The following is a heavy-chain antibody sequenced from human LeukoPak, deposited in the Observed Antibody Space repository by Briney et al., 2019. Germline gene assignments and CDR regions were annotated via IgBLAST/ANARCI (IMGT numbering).Heavy chain of an antibody. CDR2: ILYDGSKK. D-gene: IGHD3-9*01. J-gene: IGHJ3*02. CDR3: ANFDGDSQAFHI. V-gene: IGHV3-30*18. CDR1: GFTFTNYN. Sequence: GGSLRLSCAASGFTFTNYNMHWVRQTPGKGLQWVAAILYDGSKKYYADSVKGRFSVYRDNSNYTLYLQMNSLKTEDTAVYSCANFDGDSQAFHIWGQGTMVTVSS.